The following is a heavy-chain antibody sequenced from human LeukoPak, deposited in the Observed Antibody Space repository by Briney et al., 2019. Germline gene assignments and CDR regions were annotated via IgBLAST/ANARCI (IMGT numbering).Heavy chain of an antibody. CDR3: ARAGRCSGGSCQFDY. V-gene: IGHV4-59*01. D-gene: IGHD2-15*01. CDR1: GGSISSCY. J-gene: IGHJ4*02. CDR2: IYYSGST. Sequence: PSETLSLTCTVSGGSISSCYWSWIRQPPGKGLEWIGYIYYSGSTNYNPSLKSRVTISVDTSKNQFSLKLSSVTAADTAVYYCARAGRCSGGSCQFDYWGQGTLVTVSS.